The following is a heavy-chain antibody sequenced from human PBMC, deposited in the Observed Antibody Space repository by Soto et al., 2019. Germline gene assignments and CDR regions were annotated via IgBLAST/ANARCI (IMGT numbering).Heavy chain of an antibody. CDR2: FSATSENT. V-gene: IGHV3-23*01. J-gene: IGHJ4*02. CDR1: GFFFSSYT. D-gene: IGHD6-19*01. CDR3: AKARDQQWVRLPFDY. Sequence: EVQLLESGGGLVQPGGSLRLSCVGSGFFFSSYTMTWVRQAPGKGLEWVSSFSATSENTYYADSVRGRFTISRDNSKHKLFLQMNSLTAEDTAMYYCAKARDQQWVRLPFDYWGQGILVIVSS.